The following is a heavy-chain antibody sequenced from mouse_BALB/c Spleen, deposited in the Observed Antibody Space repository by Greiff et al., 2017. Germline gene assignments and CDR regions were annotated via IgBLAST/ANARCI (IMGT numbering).Heavy chain of an antibody. CDR2: ISYSGST. CDR1: GDSITSGY. V-gene: IGHV3-8*02. D-gene: IGHD2-1*01. CDR3: ARVLSHYGNYEYYFDY. J-gene: IGHJ2*01. Sequence: EVKLMESGPSLVKPSQTLSLTCSVTGDSITSGYWNWIRKFPGNKLEYMGYISYSGSTYYNPSLKSRISITRDTSKNQYYLQLNSVTTEDTATYYCARVLSHYGNYEYYFDYWGQGTTLTVSS.